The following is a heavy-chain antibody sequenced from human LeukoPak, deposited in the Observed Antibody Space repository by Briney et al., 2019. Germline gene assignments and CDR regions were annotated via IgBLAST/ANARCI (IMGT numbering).Heavy chain of an antibody. CDR1: GGTFSSYA. V-gene: IGHV1-69*13. CDR3: ARIGAAGTLK. Sequence: ASVKVSCKASGGTFSSYAISWVRQAPGQGLEWMGGIIPIFGTANYAQKFQGRVTITADESTSTAYMELSSLRSEDTAVYYCARIGAAGTLKWGQGTLVTVSS. CDR2: IIPIFGTA. D-gene: IGHD6-13*01. J-gene: IGHJ4*02.